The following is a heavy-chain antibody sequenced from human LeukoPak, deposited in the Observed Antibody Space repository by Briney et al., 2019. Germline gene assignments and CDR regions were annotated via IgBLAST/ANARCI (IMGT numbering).Heavy chain of an antibody. D-gene: IGHD2-15*01. CDR3: ASLTVTGGSLSDY. CDR2: ISNSGSSK. J-gene: IGHJ4*02. Sequence: TGGSLRLSCVASVFTFSNYHMNWVPQVPGKGREWVSYISNSGSSKYYVDSVRGRFTISRDNPKNSLYLQMNSLRDGDTAVYYCASLTVTGGSLSDYWGQGTLVTVSS. V-gene: IGHV3-48*03. CDR1: VFTFSNYH.